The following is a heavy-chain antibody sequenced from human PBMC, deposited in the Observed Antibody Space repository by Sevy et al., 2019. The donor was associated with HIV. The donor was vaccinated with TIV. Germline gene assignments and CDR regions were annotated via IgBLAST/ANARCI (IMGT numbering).Heavy chain of an antibody. J-gene: IGHJ6*02. Sequence: ASVKVSCKASGYSFSDSGYYVHWVRQAPGQGLEWMGWINPKSGATKYAQKFQGRVTMTRDTSVSTANMELTRLTSDDTAVYYCARATYDFWTGPVDYDYGMDVWGQGTTVTVS. CDR1: GYSFSDSGYY. CDR3: ARATYDFWTGPVDYDYGMDV. CDR2: INPKSGAT. V-gene: IGHV1-2*02. D-gene: IGHD3-3*01.